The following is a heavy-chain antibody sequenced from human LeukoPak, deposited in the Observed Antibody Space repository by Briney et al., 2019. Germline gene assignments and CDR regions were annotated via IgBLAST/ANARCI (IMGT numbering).Heavy chain of an antibody. CDR2: INHSGST. J-gene: IGHJ4*02. D-gene: IGHD6-13*01. CDR3: ARGRGFYRSWYVDY. V-gene: IGHV4-34*01. CDR1: GGSFSGYY. Sequence: PSETLSLTCAVYGGSFSGYYWSWIRQPPGKGLEWIGEINHSGSTNYNPSLKSRVTILVDTSKNQFSLKLSSVTAADTAVYYCARGRGFYRSWYVDYWGQGTLVTVSS.